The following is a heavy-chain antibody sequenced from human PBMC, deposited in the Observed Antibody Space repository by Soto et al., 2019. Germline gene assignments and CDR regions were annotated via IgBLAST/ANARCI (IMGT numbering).Heavy chain of an antibody. J-gene: IGHJ6*02. V-gene: IGHV1-69*12. D-gene: IGHD6-13*01. Sequence: QVQLVQSGAEVKKPGSSVKVSCKASVGTFSSYAIRWVRQAPGQGLEWMGGIIPIFGTANYAQKFQGRVTITAAESTSTACMALSSLRFEDKAVYYCARVDSSSWYYYGMAVWGQGNTVTVAS. CDR2: IIPIFGTA. CDR1: VGTFSSYA. CDR3: ARVDSSSWYYYGMAV.